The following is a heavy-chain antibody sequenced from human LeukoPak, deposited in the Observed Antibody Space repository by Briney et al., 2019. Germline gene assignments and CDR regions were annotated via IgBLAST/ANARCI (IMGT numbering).Heavy chain of an antibody. CDR3: TEENSMCDLVSWFDS. Sequence: GGSLRLSCAASGFTFYKNGMSWVRQAPGKGLEWVASRSAGSTNYADSVEGRFTISRDNFKDTLYLEMNSLRAEDTATYYCTEENSMCDLVSWFDSWGQGTPVTVSS. V-gene: IGHV3-23*01. CDR1: GFTFYKNG. CDR2: RSAGST. D-gene: IGHD2/OR15-2a*01. J-gene: IGHJ5*01.